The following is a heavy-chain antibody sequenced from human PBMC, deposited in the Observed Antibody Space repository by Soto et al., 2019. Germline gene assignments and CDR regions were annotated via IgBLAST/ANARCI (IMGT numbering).Heavy chain of an antibody. Sequence: QVLLVQSGAEVKKPGASVKVSCKASGYTFTNYGISWVRQAPGQGLEWMGWISAYNGNTKYAQKLQGRVTMTTDTSTSTAYMELRSLRSDDTAVYYCARGVGSGSYYNQYNWFDPWGQGTLVTVSS. CDR2: ISAYNGNT. J-gene: IGHJ5*02. CDR3: ARGVGSGSYYNQYNWFDP. CDR1: GYTFTNYG. D-gene: IGHD3-10*01. V-gene: IGHV1-18*01.